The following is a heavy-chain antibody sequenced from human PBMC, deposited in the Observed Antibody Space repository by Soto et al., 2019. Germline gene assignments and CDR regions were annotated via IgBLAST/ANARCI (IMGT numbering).Heavy chain of an antibody. Sequence: GGSLRLSCAASGFTFNTYGMHWVRQAPGKGLEWVAVISYDGGKLYYADSVKGRFTISRDNSKNTLYLQMNSLRAEDTAVYYCARYGTSGYYFDHWGQGNLVTVS. D-gene: IGHD3-22*01. CDR2: ISYDGGKL. CDR1: GFTFNTYG. CDR3: ARYGTSGYYFDH. V-gene: IGHV3-30*03. J-gene: IGHJ4*02.